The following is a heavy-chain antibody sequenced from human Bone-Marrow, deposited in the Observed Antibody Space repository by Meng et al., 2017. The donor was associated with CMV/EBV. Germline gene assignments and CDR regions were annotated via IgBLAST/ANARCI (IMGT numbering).Heavy chain of an antibody. CDR1: GYTFTGYY. D-gene: IGHD3-3*01. J-gene: IGHJ3*02. V-gene: IGHV1-2*02. Sequence: ASVKVSCKASGYTFTGYYMHWVRQAPGQGLEWMGWINPNSGGTNYAQKFQGRVTMTRDTSISTAYMELSRLRSDDTAVYYCARLSGYDFWSGYYIGAFDIWVQGTMVTVSS. CDR3: ARLSGYDFWSGYYIGAFDI. CDR2: INPNSGGT.